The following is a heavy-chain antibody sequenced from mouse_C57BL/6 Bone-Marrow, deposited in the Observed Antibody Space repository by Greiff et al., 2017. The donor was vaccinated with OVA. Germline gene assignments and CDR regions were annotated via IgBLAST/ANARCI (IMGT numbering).Heavy chain of an antibody. CDR3: ARSGSSPAWFAY. CDR1: GYTFTNYW. CDR2: IDPSDSYT. J-gene: IGHJ3*01. D-gene: IGHD1-1*01. V-gene: IGHV1-50*01. Sequence: QVQLQQSGAELVKPGASVKLSCKASGYTFTNYWMQWVKQRPGQGLEWIGEIDPSDSYTNYNQKFKGKATLTVDTSSSTAYMQLSSLTSEDSAVYYCARSGSSPAWFAYWGQGTLVTVSA.